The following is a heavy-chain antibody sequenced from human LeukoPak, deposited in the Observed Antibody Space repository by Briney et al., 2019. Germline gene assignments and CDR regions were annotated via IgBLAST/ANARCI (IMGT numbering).Heavy chain of an antibody. CDR2: IYYSGST. CDR3: ARLPRLRLGELSAPVDV. V-gene: IGHV4-39*01. Sequence: NPSETLSLTCTVSGGSISSSSYYWGWIRQPPGKGLEWIGSIYYSGSTYYNPSLKSRVTISVDPSKNQFSLKLTSVTAADTAVYYCARLPRLRLGELSAPVDVWGKGTTVTISS. CDR1: GGSISSSSYY. D-gene: IGHD3-16*02. J-gene: IGHJ6*04.